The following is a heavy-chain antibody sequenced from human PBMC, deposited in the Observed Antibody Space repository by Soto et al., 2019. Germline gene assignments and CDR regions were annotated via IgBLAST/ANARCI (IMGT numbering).Heavy chain of an antibody. CDR1: GFTFGDYA. D-gene: IGHD3-3*01. Sequence: PGGSLRLSCTASGFTFGDYAMSWVRQAPGKGLEWVGFIRSKAYGGTTEYAASVKGRFTISRDDSKSIAYLQMNSLKTEDTAVYYCTRGYDFWSGYPYYYYYGMDVWGQGTTVTVSS. V-gene: IGHV3-49*04. J-gene: IGHJ6*02. CDR3: TRGYDFWSGYPYYYYYGMDV. CDR2: IRSKAYGGTT.